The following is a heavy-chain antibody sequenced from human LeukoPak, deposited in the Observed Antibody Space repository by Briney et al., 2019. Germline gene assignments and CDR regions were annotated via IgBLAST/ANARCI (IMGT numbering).Heavy chain of an antibody. Sequence: GGSLRLSCAASGFTFSSYAMSWVRQAPGKGLEWVSAISGSGGSTYYADSVKGRFTISRDNAKNSLYLQMNSLRAEDTAVYYCARQRNYDYVWGSYRYYFDYWGQGTLVTVSS. J-gene: IGHJ4*02. V-gene: IGHV3-23*01. CDR3: ARQRNYDYVWGSYRYYFDY. D-gene: IGHD3-16*02. CDR1: GFTFSSYA. CDR2: ISGSGGST.